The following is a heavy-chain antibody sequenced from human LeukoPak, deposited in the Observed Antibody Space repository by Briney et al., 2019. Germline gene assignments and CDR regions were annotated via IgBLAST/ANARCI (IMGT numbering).Heavy chain of an antibody. CDR2: IYYSGST. V-gene: IGHV4-39*01. Sequence: KSSETLSLTCTVSGGSISSSSYSWGWIRQPPGKGLEWIGSIYYSGSTYYNPSLKSRVTISVDTSKNQFSLKLSSVTAAGTAVYYCARQGPIGLTDAFDIWGQGAMVTVSS. CDR1: GGSISSSSYS. D-gene: IGHD2/OR15-2a*01. CDR3: ARQGPIGLTDAFDI. J-gene: IGHJ3*02.